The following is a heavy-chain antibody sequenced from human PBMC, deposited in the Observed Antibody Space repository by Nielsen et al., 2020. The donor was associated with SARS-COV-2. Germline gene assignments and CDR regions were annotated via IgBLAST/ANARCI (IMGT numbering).Heavy chain of an antibody. J-gene: IGHJ3*02. CDR1: GFTFSDYY. D-gene: IGHD6-13*01. CDR3: ARGLQQRLVLTDAFDI. Sequence: GESLKISCAASGFTFSDYYMSWIRQAPGKGLEWVSYISSSGSTIYYADSVKGRFTISRDNAKNSLYLQMNSLRAEDTAVYYCARGLQQRLVLTDAFDIWGQGTMVTVSS. CDR2: ISSSGSTI. V-gene: IGHV3-11*01.